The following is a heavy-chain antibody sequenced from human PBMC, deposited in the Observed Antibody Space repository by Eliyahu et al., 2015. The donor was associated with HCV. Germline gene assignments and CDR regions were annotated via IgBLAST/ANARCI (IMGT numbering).Heavy chain of an antibody. CDR3: AKDGGANRLTFVSSLNWFFDL. J-gene: IGHJ2*01. CDR2: IRSSGGSS. Sequence: EVQLLESGGGLVQPGGSLRLSCAASGFTFSXYXMXWVRXAPGKGLXWGXGIRSSGGSSYYADSVKGRFTISRDNSKSTLNLQMDSLRVEDTAVYYCAKDGGANRLTFVSSLNWFFDLWGRGTLVTVSS. CDR1: GFTFSXYX. D-gene: IGHD1-26*01. V-gene: IGHV3-23*01.